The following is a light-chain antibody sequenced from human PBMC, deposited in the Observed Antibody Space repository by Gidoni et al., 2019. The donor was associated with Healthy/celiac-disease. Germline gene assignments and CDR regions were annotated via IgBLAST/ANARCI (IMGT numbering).Light chain of an antibody. Sequence: VMTQSPDALTASPGEGATSNSKSSQSALYSTNNKNYLAWYQQKPGLPPKLLIYWALTRESGVPDRFIGGGSGADVSLPISSLQAEDVAVYYCQQYYSTPPLTFGGGTKVEIK. J-gene: IGKJ4*01. V-gene: IGKV4-1*01. CDR2: WAL. CDR3: QQYYSTPPLT. CDR1: QSALYSTNNKNY.